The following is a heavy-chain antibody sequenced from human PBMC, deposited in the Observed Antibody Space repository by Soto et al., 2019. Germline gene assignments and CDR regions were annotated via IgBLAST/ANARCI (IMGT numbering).Heavy chain of an antibody. J-gene: IGHJ2*01. CDR1: GGSFSGYY. V-gene: IGHV4-34*01. CDR2: INDRGSI. CDR3: ARESHDILTGPPWVWYFDL. Sequence: QVQLQQWGAGPLRPLETLSLTCGVSGGSFSGYYWSWIRQAPGKGLEWIGEINDRGSINYNPSLKRRVSISVDTSKNHYSLHLRSVTAADTAVYSCARESHDILTGPPWVWYFDLSGRGTLVTVSS. D-gene: IGHD3-9*01.